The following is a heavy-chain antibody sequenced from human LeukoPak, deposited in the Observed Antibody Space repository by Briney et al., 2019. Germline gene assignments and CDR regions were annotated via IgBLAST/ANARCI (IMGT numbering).Heavy chain of an antibody. CDR3: ARAPPDMITFGGVIDYYFDY. D-gene: IGHD3-16*02. CDR1: GGSICSYY. V-gene: IGHV4-59*01. Sequence: SETLCLTCTVSGGSICSYYWSWIRQPPGKGLEWIGYIYYSGSTNYNPSLKSRVTISVDTSKNQFSLKLSSVTAADTAVYYCARAPPDMITFGGVIDYYFDYWGQGTLVTVSS. J-gene: IGHJ4*02. CDR2: IYYSGST.